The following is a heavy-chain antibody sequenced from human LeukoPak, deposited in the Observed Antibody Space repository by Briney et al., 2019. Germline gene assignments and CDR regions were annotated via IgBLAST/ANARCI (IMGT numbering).Heavy chain of an antibody. J-gene: IGHJ4*02. CDR2: INHSGST. CDR1: GGSFSGYY. CDR3: ARGLENWNVYGFDY. Sequence: PSETLSLTCAVYGGSFSGYYWSWIRQPPEKGLEWIGEINHSGSTNYNPSLKSRVTISVDTSKNQFSLRLSSVTAADTAVYYCARGLENWNVYGFDYWGQGTLVTVSS. V-gene: IGHV4-34*01. D-gene: IGHD1-1*01.